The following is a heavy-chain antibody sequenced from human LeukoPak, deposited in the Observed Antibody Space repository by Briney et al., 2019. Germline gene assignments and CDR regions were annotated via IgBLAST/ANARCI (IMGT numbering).Heavy chain of an antibody. Sequence: SGPTLVNPTQTLTLTCTFSGFSLSTRGVGVGWIRQPPGKALEWLALIYWDDDKRYSPSLKSRLTITKDTSKNQVVLTMTNMDPVDTATYYCAHSRSDYYYDSSGSYYFDYWGQGTLVTVSS. J-gene: IGHJ4*02. V-gene: IGHV2-5*02. D-gene: IGHD3-22*01. CDR2: IYWDDDK. CDR1: GFSLSTRGVG. CDR3: AHSRSDYYYDSSGSYYFDY.